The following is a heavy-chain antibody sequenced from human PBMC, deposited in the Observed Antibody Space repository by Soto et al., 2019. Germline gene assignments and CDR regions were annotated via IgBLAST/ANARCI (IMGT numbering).Heavy chain of an antibody. J-gene: IGHJ4*02. Sequence: SETLSLTCTVSGGSISSYYWSWIRQPPGKGLEWIGYIYYSGSTNYNPSLKSRVTISVDTSKNQFSLKLSSVTAADTAVYYCARFGDSSGYYPNDYWGQGTLVTVSS. V-gene: IGHV4-59*01. CDR3: ARFGDSSGYYPNDY. CDR2: IYYSGST. D-gene: IGHD3-22*01. CDR1: GGSISSYY.